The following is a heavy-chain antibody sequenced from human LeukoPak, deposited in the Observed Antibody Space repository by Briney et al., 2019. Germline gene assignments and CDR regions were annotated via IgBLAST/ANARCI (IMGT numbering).Heavy chain of an antibody. J-gene: IGHJ4*02. D-gene: IGHD1-26*01. V-gene: IGHV1-69*13. CDR2: IIPIFGTA. CDR3: AREQRVGATSYLDY. Sequence: ASVKVSCKASGGTFSSYAISWVRQAPGQGLEWMGGIIPIFGTANYAQKFQGRVTITADESTSTAYMELSSLRSEDTAVYYCAREQRVGATSYLDYWGQGTLVTVSS. CDR1: GGTFSSYA.